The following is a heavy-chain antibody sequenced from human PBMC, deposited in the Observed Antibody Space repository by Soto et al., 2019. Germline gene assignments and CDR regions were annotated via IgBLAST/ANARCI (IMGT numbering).Heavy chain of an antibody. J-gene: IGHJ4*02. CDR1: GFTFSNFA. CDR2: ISNSFSDGNT. V-gene: IGHV3-23*01. CDR3: AKVFSPEGGNYFDH. Sequence: GGSLRRSCAASGFTFSNFAMNWVRQAPGKGLEWVSAISNSFSDGNTHYADSVKGRFTISRDNDKNTVFLEIDSLRAEDTAVYYCAKVFSPEGGNYFDHWGPGTLVTVSS.